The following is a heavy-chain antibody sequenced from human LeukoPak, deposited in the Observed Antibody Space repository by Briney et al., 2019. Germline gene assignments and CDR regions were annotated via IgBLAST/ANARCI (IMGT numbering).Heavy chain of an antibody. CDR2: IYYSGTT. CDR1: GGSISSYY. V-gene: IGHV4-59*01. D-gene: IGHD4/OR15-4a*01. Sequence: SETLSLTCTVSGGSISSYYWSWIRQPPGKGLEWIGYIYYSGTTSYNPSLNSRVTMSVDTSKNQFSLKLSSVTAADTAVYYCARMGAIAGASANPDHWGQGTLVTVSS. CDR3: ARMGAIAGASANPDH. J-gene: IGHJ4*02.